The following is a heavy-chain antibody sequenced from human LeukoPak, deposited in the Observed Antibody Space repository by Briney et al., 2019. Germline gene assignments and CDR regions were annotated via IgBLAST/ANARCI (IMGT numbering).Heavy chain of an antibody. J-gene: IGHJ3*02. D-gene: IGHD4-17*01. CDR1: GYSFTSHW. CDR3: ARHNADTVTTYAFDI. V-gene: IGHV5-51*01. CDR2: IYPGDSDT. Sequence: GESLKISCKGSGYSFTSHWIGWVRQMPGKGLEWMGIIYPGDSDTRYSPSFQGQVTISADKSISTAYLQWSSLKASDTAMYYCARHNADTVTTYAFDIWGQGTMVTVSS.